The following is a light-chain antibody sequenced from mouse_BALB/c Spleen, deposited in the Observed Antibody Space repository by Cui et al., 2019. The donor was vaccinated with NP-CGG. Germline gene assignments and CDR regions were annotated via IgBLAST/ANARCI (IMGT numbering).Light chain of an antibody. J-gene: IGLJ1*01. Sequence: QAVLPREFEPTTSPGETVTLTCRSSTEAVTTSNYANWVQEKPDHLFTGLIGGTNNRAPGVPARFPGSLIGDKAALTITGAQTEDEAIYFCALWYSNHWVFGGGTKLTVL. V-gene: IGLV1*01. CDR2: GTN. CDR3: ALWYSNHWV. CDR1: TEAVTTSNY.